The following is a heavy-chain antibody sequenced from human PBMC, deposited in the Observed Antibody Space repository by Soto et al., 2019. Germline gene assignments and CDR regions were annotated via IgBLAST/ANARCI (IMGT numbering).Heavy chain of an antibody. CDR2: ISGSGAST. CDR3: XKYKIEFGGVIVGPFDY. Sequence: PGGSLRLSCAASGFTFSSYAMSWVRQAPGKGLEWVSAISGSGASTYYADTVKGRFTISRDNSKNTLYMQMNSLRAEDTAVYYCXKYKIEFGGVIVGPFDYWGQGSLVTVSS. D-gene: IGHD3-16*02. V-gene: IGHV3-23*01. CDR1: GFTFSSYA. J-gene: IGHJ4*02.